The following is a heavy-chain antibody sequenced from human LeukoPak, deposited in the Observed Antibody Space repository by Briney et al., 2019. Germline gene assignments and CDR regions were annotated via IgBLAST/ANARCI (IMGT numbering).Heavy chain of an antibody. CDR1: GGSFSGYY. D-gene: IGHD3-9*01. Sequence: SETLSLTCAVYGGSFSGYYWSWIRQPPGKGLEWIGEINHSGSTNYNPSLKSRVTISVDTSKYQFSLKLSSVTAADTAVYYCARRYYDILTGYYVDYWGQGTLVTVSS. CDR2: INHSGST. CDR3: ARRYYDILTGYYVDY. V-gene: IGHV4-34*01. J-gene: IGHJ4*02.